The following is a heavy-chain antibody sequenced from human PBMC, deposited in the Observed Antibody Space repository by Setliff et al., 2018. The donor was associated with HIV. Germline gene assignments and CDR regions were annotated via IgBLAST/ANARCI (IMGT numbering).Heavy chain of an antibody. V-gene: IGHV3-30*04. CDR2: ISYVGTNK. Sequence: GGSLRLSCAASGFTFSDYAFHRVRQAPGKGLEWVTLISYVGTNKFYADSVKGRFTISRDISTNTLSLQMNSLRPEDTAVYFCARGGAGGDYRIDYWGRGTLV. CDR3: ARGGAGGDYRIDY. D-gene: IGHD2-21*01. J-gene: IGHJ4*02. CDR1: GFTFSDYA.